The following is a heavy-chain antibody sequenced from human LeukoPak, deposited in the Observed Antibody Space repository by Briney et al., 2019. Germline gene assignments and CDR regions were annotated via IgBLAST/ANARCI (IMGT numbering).Heavy chain of an antibody. D-gene: IGHD3-10*01. J-gene: IGHJ4*02. CDR2: ISGSGGST. Sequence: HAGGSLRLSCAASGFTFSSYGMSWVRQAPGKGLEWVSAISGSGGSTYYADSVKGRFTISRDNSRNTLYLQMNSLRAEDTAVYYCAKGMVRGDEPNYFDYWGQGTLVTVSS. V-gene: IGHV3-23*01. CDR1: GFTFSSYG. CDR3: AKGMVRGDEPNYFDY.